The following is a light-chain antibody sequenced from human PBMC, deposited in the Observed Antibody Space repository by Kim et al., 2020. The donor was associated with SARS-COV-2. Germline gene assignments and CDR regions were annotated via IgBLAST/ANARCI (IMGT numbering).Light chain of an antibody. CDR3: QAWDSSTVV. V-gene: IGLV3-1*01. Sequence: SYELTQPPSVSVSPGQTASITCSGDKLGDKYACWYQQKPGQSPVLVIYHDSKRPSGLPERFSGSNSGNTATLTIRGTQAMDEADYYCQAWDSSTVVFGGG. J-gene: IGLJ2*01. CDR2: HDS. CDR1: KLGDKY.